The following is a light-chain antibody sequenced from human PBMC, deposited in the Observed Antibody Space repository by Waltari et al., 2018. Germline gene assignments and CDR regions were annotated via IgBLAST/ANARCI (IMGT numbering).Light chain of an antibody. CDR2: AAS. J-gene: IGKJ3*01. Sequence: DIQLTQSPSFLSASVGDRVTITCRASQGISSDLAWYQQSPGKAPKLLIYAASILQTGVPSRFSGSRSWTEFAHTISSLPPEDFATYYCQQVNTYVFAFGPGTKVDIK. CDR3: QQVNTYVFA. CDR1: QGISSD. V-gene: IGKV1-9*01.